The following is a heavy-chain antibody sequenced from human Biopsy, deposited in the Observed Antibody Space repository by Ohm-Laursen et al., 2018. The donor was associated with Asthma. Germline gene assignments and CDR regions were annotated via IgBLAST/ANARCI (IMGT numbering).Heavy chain of an antibody. CDR1: GFSFNSYG. CDR2: ISYDGSNK. J-gene: IGHJ4*02. D-gene: IGHD6-6*01. Sequence: SLRLSCAASGFSFNSYGMHWVRQAPGKGLEWVAVISYDGSNKYYADSVKGRFTISRDNSKNTLYLQMNSLRAEGTAVYYCARAISSSWWAVEYWGQGTLVTVSS. CDR3: ARAISSSWWAVEY. V-gene: IGHV3-30*03.